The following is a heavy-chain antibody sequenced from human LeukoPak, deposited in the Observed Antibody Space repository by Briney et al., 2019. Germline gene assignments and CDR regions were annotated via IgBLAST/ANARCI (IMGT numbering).Heavy chain of an antibody. CDR2: VGGTGTGT. D-gene: IGHD1-26*01. V-gene: IGHV3-23*01. CDR1: GFIFSSYA. J-gene: IGHJ4*02. CDR3: AKGGRSGSFDY. Sequence: GGSLRLSCAASGFIFSSYAMTWVRQAPGKGLEWVSTVGGTGTGTYYADSVKGRFTTSRDNSKNTLYLQMNNLRGDDTAVYYWAKGGRSGSFDYWGQETLVTVSS.